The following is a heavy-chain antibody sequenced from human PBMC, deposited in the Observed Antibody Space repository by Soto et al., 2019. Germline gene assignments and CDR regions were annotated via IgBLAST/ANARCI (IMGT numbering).Heavy chain of an antibody. D-gene: IGHD1-7*01. Sequence: ASVKVSCKASGYTFTSYGISWVRQAPGQGLEWMGGIIPIFGTANYAQKFQGRVTITADESTSTAYMELSSLRSEDTAVYYCAGGTGTTAVPFDYWGQGTLVTVSS. J-gene: IGHJ4*02. CDR3: AGGTGTTAVPFDY. CDR1: GYTFTSYG. V-gene: IGHV1-69*13. CDR2: IIPIFGTA.